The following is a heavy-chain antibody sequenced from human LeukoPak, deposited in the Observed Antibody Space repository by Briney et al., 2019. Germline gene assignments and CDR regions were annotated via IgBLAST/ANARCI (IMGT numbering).Heavy chain of an antibody. Sequence: SETLSLTCTVSGGSISSYYWTWIRHPPGKGLEWIGYIYYSGSTNYNPSFKSRLTISLDTSTNQFSLKLSSVTAADTAVYYCARASNLLWFGELSSDAFDIWGQGTMVTVSS. CDR1: GGSISSYY. J-gene: IGHJ3*02. CDR2: IYYSGST. V-gene: IGHV4-59*01. D-gene: IGHD3-10*01. CDR3: ARASNLLWFGELSSDAFDI.